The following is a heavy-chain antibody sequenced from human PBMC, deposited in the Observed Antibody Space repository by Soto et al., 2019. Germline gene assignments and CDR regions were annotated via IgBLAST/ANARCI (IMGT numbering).Heavy chain of an antibody. CDR1: GYTFTSYD. D-gene: IGHD3-16*01. J-gene: IGHJ5*02. CDR2: MNPNSGNT. Sequence: ASVKVSCKASGYTFTSYDINWVRQATGQGLEWMGWMNPNSGNTGYAQKFQGRVTMTRNTSISTAYMELSSLRSEDTAVYYCARGRKRGGWFDPWGQGTLVTVSS. V-gene: IGHV1-8*01. CDR3: ARGRKRGGWFDP.